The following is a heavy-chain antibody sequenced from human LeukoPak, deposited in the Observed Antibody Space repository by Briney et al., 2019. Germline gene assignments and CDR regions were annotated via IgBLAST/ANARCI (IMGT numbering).Heavy chain of an antibody. V-gene: IGHV1-46*01. CDR3: ARDQEGFDY. CDR1: GYTFTSNY. Sequence: ASEKVSCKASGYTFTSNYIHWVRQAPGQGLEWMGMIYPRDGSTSYAQEFQGRVTVTRDTSTSTVHMELSGLRSEDTAVYYCARDQEGFDYWGQGTLVTVSS. CDR2: IYPRDGST. J-gene: IGHJ4*02.